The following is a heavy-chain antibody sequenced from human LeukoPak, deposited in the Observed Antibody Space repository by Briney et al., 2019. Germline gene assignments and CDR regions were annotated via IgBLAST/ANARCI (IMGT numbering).Heavy chain of an antibody. CDR2: IWYDGSNK. V-gene: IGHV3-33*01. CDR1: GFTFSSYG. Sequence: GGSLRLSCAASGFTFSSYGMHWVRQAPGKGLEWVAVIWYDGSNKYYADSVKGRFTISRDNSKNTLYLQMNSLRAEDTAVYYCARDAFSSSSSSFPLDYWGQGTLVTVSS. CDR3: ARDAFSSSSSSFPLDY. J-gene: IGHJ4*02. D-gene: IGHD6-6*01.